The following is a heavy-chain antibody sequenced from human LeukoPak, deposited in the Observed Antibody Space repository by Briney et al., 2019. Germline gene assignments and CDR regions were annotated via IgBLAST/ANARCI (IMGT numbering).Heavy chain of an antibody. CDR1: GFTFNTYT. J-gene: IGHJ4*02. V-gene: IGHV3-53*01. Sequence: GGSLRLSCAASGFTFNTYTMNWVRQAPGKGLEWVSIIHYDGKIRYAGSVGGRFTIYRDDSENTLFLQMNSLRVDDTAVYFCASGDGYLQPYWGQGTLVTVSS. CDR2: IHYDGKI. CDR3: ASGDGYLQPY. D-gene: IGHD2-21*01.